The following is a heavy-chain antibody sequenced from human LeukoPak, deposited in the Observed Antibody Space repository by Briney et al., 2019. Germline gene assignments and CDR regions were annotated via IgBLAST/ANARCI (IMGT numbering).Heavy chain of an antibody. J-gene: IGHJ4*02. CDR3: AKLKWGYDVLTGYSFDY. Sequence: PGGSLRLSCAASGFTVSSNYMSWVRQAPGKGLEWVSVIYSGGSTYYADSVKGRFTISRDSSKNTLYLEMNSLTVEDTAVYYCAKLKWGYDVLTGYSFDYWGQGTLVTVSS. CDR2: IYSGGST. CDR1: GFTVSSNY. V-gene: IGHV3-53*05. D-gene: IGHD3-9*01.